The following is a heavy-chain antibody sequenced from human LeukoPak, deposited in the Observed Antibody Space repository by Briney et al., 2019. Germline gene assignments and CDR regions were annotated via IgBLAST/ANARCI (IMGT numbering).Heavy chain of an antibody. V-gene: IGHV3-30*04. Sequence: GGSLRLSCAASGFTFSSYAMRWVRQAPGKGLEWVAVISYDGSNKYYADSVKGRFTISRDNSKNTLYLQMNSLRAEDTAVYYCARAIIAAAGTLAYWGQGTLVTVSS. CDR3: ARAIIAAAGTLAY. D-gene: IGHD6-13*01. CDR1: GFTFSSYA. J-gene: IGHJ4*02. CDR2: ISYDGSNK.